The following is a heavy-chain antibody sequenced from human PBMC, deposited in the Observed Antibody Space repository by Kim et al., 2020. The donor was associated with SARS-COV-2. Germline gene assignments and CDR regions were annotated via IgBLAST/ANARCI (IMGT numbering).Heavy chain of an antibody. J-gene: IGHJ4*02. CDR2: IYYSGST. CDR3: ARHNHHSGHDY. V-gene: IGHV4-39*01. CDR1: GGSISSSSYY. Sequence: SETLSLTCTVSGGSISSSSYYWGWIRQPPGKGLEWIGSIYYSGSTYYNPSLKSRVTISVDTSKNQFSLKLSSVTAADTAVYYCARHNHHSGHDYWGQGTLVTVSS. D-gene: IGHD3-10*01.